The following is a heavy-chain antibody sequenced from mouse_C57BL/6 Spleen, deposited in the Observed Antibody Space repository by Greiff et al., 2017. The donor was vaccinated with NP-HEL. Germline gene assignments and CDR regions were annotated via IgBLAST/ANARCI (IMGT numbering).Heavy chain of an antibody. J-gene: IGHJ4*01. Sequence: QVQLKQSGPELVKPGASVKISCKASGYAFSSSWMNWVKQRPGKGLEWIGRIYPGDGDTNYNGKFKGKATLTADKSSSTAYMQLSSLTSEDSAVYFWARPYGSSYDYAMDYWGQGTSVTVSS. V-gene: IGHV1-82*01. CDR2: IYPGDGDT. CDR1: GYAFSSSW. CDR3: ARPYGSSYDYAMDY. D-gene: IGHD1-1*01.